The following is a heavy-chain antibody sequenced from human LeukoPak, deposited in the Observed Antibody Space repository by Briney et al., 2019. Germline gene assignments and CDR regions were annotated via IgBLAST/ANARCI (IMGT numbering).Heavy chain of an antibody. D-gene: IGHD3-10*01. CDR3: ARGRFGEVWGDYYYYYMDV. CDR2: IIPIFGTA. J-gene: IGHJ6*03. V-gene: IGHV1-69*13. CDR1: GYTFTSYG. Sequence: SVKVSCKASGYTFTSYGISWVRQAPGQGLEWMGGIIPIFGTANYAQKFQGRVTTTADESTSTAYMELSSLRSEDTAVYYCARGRFGEVWGDYYYYYMDVWGKGTTVTISS.